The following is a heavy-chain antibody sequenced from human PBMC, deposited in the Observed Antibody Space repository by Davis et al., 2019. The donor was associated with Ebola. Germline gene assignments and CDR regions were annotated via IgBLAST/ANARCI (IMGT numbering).Heavy chain of an antibody. CDR1: GFTVSSNY. J-gene: IGHJ5*02. CDR3: ARALGWFGELEWFDP. D-gene: IGHD3-10*01. CDR2: IYSGGST. V-gene: IGHV3-66*01. Sequence: GESLKISCAASGFTVSSNYMSWVRQAPGKGLEWVSVIYSGGSTYYADSVKGRFTISRDNSKNTLYLQMNSLRAEDTAVYYCARALGWFGELEWFDPWGQGTLVTVSS.